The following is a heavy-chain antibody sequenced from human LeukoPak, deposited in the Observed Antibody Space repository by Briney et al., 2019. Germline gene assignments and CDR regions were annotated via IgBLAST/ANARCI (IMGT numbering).Heavy chain of an antibody. CDR1: GYTLTELS. D-gene: IGHD3-10*01. J-gene: IGHJ4*02. CDR3: ATSRLEAYLTGLWFGEGGL. Sequence: ASVKVSCKVSGYTLTELSMHWVRQAPGKGLEWMGGFDPEDGETIYAQKFQGRVTMTEDTSTDTAYMELSSLRSEDTAVYYCATSRLEAYLTGLWFGEGGLWGQGALVTVSS. CDR2: FDPEDGET. V-gene: IGHV1-24*01.